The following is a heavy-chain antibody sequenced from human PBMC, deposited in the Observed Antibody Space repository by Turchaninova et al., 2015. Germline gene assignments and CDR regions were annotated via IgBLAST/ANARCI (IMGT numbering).Heavy chain of an antibody. CDR2: INPSGGST. CDR1: GYTLTRYN. Sequence: QVQLVQSGAAVKKPRASVKVYEKELGYTLTRYNMHGVRKAPGQGVEWMGIINPSGGSTSYAQKFQDRVTMTRDTSTSTVYMELSSLRSEDTAVYYCARDRSDEGYYYGSGGPDYWGQGTLVTVSS. V-gene: IGHV1-46*01. D-gene: IGHD3-10*01. J-gene: IGHJ4*02. CDR3: ARDRSDEGYYYGSGGPDY.